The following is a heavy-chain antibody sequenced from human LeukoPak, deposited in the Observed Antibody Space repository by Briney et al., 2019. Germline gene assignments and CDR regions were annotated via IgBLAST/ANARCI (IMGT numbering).Heavy chain of an antibody. CDR2: IIPIFGTS. CDR1: GGSIMNYA. V-gene: IGHV1-69*06. D-gene: IGHD2-21*01. J-gene: IGHJ2*01. CDR3: ARVAAAIPRWYFDL. Sequence: GASVKVSCKTSGGSIMNYAISWVGQAPGRGLEWMGVIIPIFGTSNYAQQFQGSVTITADKSTNTANMELSSLRSEDTAVYYCARVAAAIPRWYFDLWGRGTLVTVSS.